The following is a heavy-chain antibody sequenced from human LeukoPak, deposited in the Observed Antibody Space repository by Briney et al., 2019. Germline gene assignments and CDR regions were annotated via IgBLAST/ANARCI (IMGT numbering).Heavy chain of an antibody. V-gene: IGHV1-2*02. CDR3: ARGPLRRSYYYMDV. CDR1: GYTFTGYY. D-gene: IGHD4/OR15-4a*01. J-gene: IGHJ6*03. CDR2: INPNSGGT. Sequence: ASVKVSCKASGYTFTGYYMHWVRQAPGQGLEWMGWINPNSGGTNYAQKFQGRVTMTRDTSISTAYMELSRLRSDDTAVYYCARGPLRRSYYYMDVWGKGTTVTVSS.